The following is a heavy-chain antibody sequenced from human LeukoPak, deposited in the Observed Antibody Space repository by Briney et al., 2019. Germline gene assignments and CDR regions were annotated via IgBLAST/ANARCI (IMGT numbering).Heavy chain of an antibody. CDR3: AKSNGMTTVTHLIDH. CDR2: ISTSGGNK. D-gene: IGHD4-17*01. Sequence: PGGSLRLSCAASGFAFNTYAMTWVRQAPGKGLDWVSTISTSGGNKNYADSVKGRFAISRDNSKNTIFLQMNSLRAEDTAVYYCAKSNGMTTVTHLIDHWGQGTLVTVSS. CDR1: GFAFNTYA. J-gene: IGHJ4*02. V-gene: IGHV3-23*01.